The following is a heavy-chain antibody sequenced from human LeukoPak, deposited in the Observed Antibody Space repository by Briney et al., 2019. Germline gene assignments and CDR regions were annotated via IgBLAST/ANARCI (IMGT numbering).Heavy chain of an antibody. CDR3: AKSQIVVTYFDY. J-gene: IGHJ4*02. Sequence: GASVKVSCKASGYTFTNYDINWVRQATGQGLEWLGWMSASSGNTGYAQKFQGRVSMTRATSISTAYLELSSLTFEDTAVYYCAKSQIVVTYFDYWGQGTLVTVSS. CDR1: GYTFTNYD. CDR2: MSASSGNT. D-gene: IGHD3-22*01. V-gene: IGHV1-8*01.